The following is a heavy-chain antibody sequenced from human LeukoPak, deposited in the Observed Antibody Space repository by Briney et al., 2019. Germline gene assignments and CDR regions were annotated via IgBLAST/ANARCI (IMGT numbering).Heavy chain of an antibody. D-gene: IGHD3-22*01. CDR3: ARDIWDSSGYYYFDY. Sequence: GGSLRLSCTVSGFTFSSYGMHWVRQAPGKGQEWVANIWYDGSNKYYADSVKGRFTISRDNSKNMLSLQMNSLRAEDTAVYYCARDIWDSSGYYYFDYWGQGTLVTVSS. V-gene: IGHV3-33*01. CDR2: IWYDGSNK. CDR1: GFTFSSYG. J-gene: IGHJ4*02.